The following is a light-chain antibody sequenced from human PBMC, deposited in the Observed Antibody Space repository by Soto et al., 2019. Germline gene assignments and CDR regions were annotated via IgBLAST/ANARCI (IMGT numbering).Light chain of an antibody. J-gene: IGKJ5*01. CDR3: QQRSNWPPIT. Sequence: EIVLTQSPTTLSLSPGERATLSCMASQSVSSYLAWYQQKPGQAPRLLIYDASNRATGIPARFSGSGSGTDFTLTISSLEPEDFAVYYCQQRSNWPPITFGQGTRLEIK. V-gene: IGKV3-11*01. CDR2: DAS. CDR1: QSVSSY.